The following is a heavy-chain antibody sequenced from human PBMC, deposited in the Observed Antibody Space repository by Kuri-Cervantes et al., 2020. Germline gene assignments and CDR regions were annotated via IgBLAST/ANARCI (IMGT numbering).Heavy chain of an antibody. J-gene: IGHJ6*02. CDR2: INSDGSST. CDR3: ARDVADRSWYLGYYYYGMDV. V-gene: IGHV3-74*01. D-gene: IGHD6-13*01. CDR1: GFTFSSYG. Sequence: GESLKISCAASGFTFSSYGMHWVRQAPGKGLVWVSRINSDGSSTSYADSVKGRFTISRDNAKNTLYLQMNSLRAEDTAVYYCARDVADRSWYLGYYYYGMDVWGQGTTVTVSS.